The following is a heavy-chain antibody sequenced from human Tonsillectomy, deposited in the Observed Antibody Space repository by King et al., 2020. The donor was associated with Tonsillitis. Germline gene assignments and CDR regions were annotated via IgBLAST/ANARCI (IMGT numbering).Heavy chain of an antibody. D-gene: IGHD7-27*01. CDR2: IGYDGSNK. J-gene: IGHJ4*02. V-gene: IGHV3-33*01. CDR1: GFTFSNHG. Sequence: HVQLVESGGGVVQPGRSLRLSCAASGFTFSNHGMHWVRQAPGKGLEWVAVIGYDGSNKFYADSVRGRFAISRDNSNNTLYLEMNSLRAEDTAMYYCARDPIPNWGLGGYYFDYWGQGTLVTVSS. CDR3: ARDPIPNWGLGGYYFDY.